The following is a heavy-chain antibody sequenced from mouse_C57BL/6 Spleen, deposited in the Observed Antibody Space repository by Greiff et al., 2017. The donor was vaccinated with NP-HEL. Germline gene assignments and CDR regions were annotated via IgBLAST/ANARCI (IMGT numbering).Heavy chain of an antibody. Sequence: QVQLQQSGAELVRPGASVTLSCKASGYTFTDYEMHWVKQTPVHGLEWIGAIDPETGGTAYNQKFKGKAILTADKSSSTAYMELRSLTSEDSAVYYCTRWRDYSNYFDYWGQGTTLTVSS. D-gene: IGHD2-5*01. CDR1: GYTFTDYE. V-gene: IGHV1-15*01. CDR3: TRWRDYSNYFDY. J-gene: IGHJ2*01. CDR2: IDPETGGT.